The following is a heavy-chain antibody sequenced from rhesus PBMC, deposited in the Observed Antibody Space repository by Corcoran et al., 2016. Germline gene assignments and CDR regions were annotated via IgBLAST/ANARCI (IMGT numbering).Heavy chain of an antibody. Sequence: QVQLQESGPAVVKPSETLSLTCTVSGASITKAYDWSRIRQPSGQGREWNWYIHGSSGTTNYNSSLESRVTISKDTSKNQFSLKLNSMTTADTAVYFCARRRYSGSWRGFDYWGQGVLVTVSS. CDR3: ARRRYSGSWRGFDY. CDR1: GASITKAYD. V-gene: IGHV4S7*01. CDR2: IHGSSGTT. J-gene: IGHJ4*01. D-gene: IGHD6-25*01.